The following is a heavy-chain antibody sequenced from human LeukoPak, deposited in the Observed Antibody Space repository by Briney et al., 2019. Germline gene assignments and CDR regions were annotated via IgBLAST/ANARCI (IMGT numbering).Heavy chain of an antibody. J-gene: IGHJ4*02. Sequence: MRSETLSLTCTVSGGSISTSSFYWGWIRQPPGKGLEWIGSMYYSGSTYYNPSLKSRVTISVDTSKNQFSLKLSSVTAADTAVYYCARASMAGLDYWGQGTLVTVSS. D-gene: IGHD6-19*01. CDR1: GGSISTSSFY. CDR3: ARASMAGLDY. V-gene: IGHV4-39*07. CDR2: MYYSGST.